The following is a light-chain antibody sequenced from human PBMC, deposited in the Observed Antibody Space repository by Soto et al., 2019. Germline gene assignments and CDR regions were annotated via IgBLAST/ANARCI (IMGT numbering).Light chain of an antibody. J-gene: IGLJ2*01. CDR3: CSYAGSSTYVV. V-gene: IGLV2-23*01. CDR1: SSDVGSYNL. CDR2: EGS. Sequence: QSALTQPASVSGSPGQSITISCTGTSSDVGSYNLVSWYQQHPCKAPKLMIYEGSKRPSGVSNRFSGSKSGNTASLTISGLQAEDEADYYCCSYAGSSTYVVFGGGTKVTVL.